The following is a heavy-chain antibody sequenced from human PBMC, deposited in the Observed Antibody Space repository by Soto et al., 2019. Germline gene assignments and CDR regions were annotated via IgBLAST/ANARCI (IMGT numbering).Heavy chain of an antibody. Sequence: EVQLLESGGGLVQPGGSLRLSCAASGFTFSSYAMSWVRQAPGKGLEWVSAISGSGGSTYYADSVKGRFTISRDNSKNTLYLQMNSLRAEDTAVYYCAKREGYCSGGSCLLFDYWGQGTLVTVSS. CDR3: AKREGYCSGGSCLLFDY. V-gene: IGHV3-23*01. D-gene: IGHD2-15*01. CDR2: ISGSGGST. CDR1: GFTFSSYA. J-gene: IGHJ4*02.